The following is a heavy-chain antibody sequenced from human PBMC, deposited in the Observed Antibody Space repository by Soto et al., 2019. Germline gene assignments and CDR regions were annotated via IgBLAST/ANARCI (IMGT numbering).Heavy chain of an antibody. Sequence: ASVKVSCKASGYTFTSYDINWVRQATGQGLEWMGWMNPNSGNTGYAQKFQGRVTITRDTSASTAYMELSSLRSEDTAVYYCARVPGGSSSCVDYWGQGTLVTVSS. V-gene: IGHV1-8*01. J-gene: IGHJ4*02. CDR1: GYTFTSYD. CDR2: MNPNSGNT. CDR3: ARVPGGSSSCVDY. D-gene: IGHD6-6*01.